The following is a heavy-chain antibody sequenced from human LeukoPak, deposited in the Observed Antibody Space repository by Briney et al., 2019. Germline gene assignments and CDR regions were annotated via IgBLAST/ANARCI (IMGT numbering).Heavy chain of an antibody. CDR3: ARDPGYSSSWYAVSDYYGMDV. V-gene: IGHV3-7*03. J-gene: IGHJ6*04. Sequence: GGSLRLSCAASGFTFSSYWMSWVRQAPGKGLEWVANIKQDGSEKYYVDSVKGRFTISGDNAKNSLYLQMNSLRAEDTAVYYCARDPGYSSSWYAVSDYYGMDVWGKGTTVTVSS. D-gene: IGHD6-13*01. CDR2: IKQDGSEK. CDR1: GFTFSSYW.